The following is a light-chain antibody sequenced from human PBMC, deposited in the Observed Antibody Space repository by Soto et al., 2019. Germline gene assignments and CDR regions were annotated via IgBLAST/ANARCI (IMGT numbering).Light chain of an antibody. CDR2: AAS. Sequence: DIPMTQSPSSLSASVGDRVTITCRASQSISSYLNWYQQKPGKAPKLLIYAASSLQSGVPSRFSGSGSGTDFTLTISSLQPEDFATYYCQQSYNGPFTFGPGTKVDL. CDR1: QSISSY. CDR3: QQSYNGPFT. V-gene: IGKV1-39*01. J-gene: IGKJ3*01.